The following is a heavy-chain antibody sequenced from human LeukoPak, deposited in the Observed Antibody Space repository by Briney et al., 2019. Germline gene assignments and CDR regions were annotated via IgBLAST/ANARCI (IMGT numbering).Heavy chain of an antibody. J-gene: IGHJ5*02. CDR2: IIPIFGTA. Sequence: SVKVSCKASGGTFSSYAISWVRQAPGQGLEWMGGIIPIFGTANYAQKFQGRVTITTDESTSTAYMELSSLRSEDTAVYYCARDSYAGANWFDPWGQGALVTVSS. CDR3: ARDSYAGANWFDP. V-gene: IGHV1-69*05. D-gene: IGHD1-26*01. CDR1: GGTFSSYA.